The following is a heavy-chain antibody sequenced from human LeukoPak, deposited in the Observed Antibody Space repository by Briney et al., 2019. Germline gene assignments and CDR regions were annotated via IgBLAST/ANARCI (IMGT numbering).Heavy chain of an antibody. J-gene: IGHJ4*02. V-gene: IGHV3-7*01. CDR3: AKSRVGYVALDY. CDR1: GFTFSSYW. CDR2: IKQDGSEK. Sequence: GGSLRLSCAASGFTFSSYWMSWVRQAPGKGLEWVANIKQDGSEKYYADSVKGRFTISRDNAKNSLYLQMNSLRAEDTAVYYCAKSRVGYVALDYWGQGTLVTVSS. D-gene: IGHD5-12*01.